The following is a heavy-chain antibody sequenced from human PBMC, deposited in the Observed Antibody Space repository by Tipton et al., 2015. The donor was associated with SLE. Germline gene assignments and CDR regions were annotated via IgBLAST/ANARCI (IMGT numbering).Heavy chain of an antibody. Sequence: TLSLTCTVSGGSISSYYWSWIRQPPGKGLEWIGYIYYSGSTNYNPSLKSRVTISVDTSKNQFSLKLSSVTAADTAVYYCARTVGATTPAFDIWGQGTMVTVSS. CDR1: GGSISSYY. J-gene: IGHJ3*02. CDR2: IYYSGST. CDR3: ARTVGATTPAFDI. V-gene: IGHV4-59*01. D-gene: IGHD1-26*01.